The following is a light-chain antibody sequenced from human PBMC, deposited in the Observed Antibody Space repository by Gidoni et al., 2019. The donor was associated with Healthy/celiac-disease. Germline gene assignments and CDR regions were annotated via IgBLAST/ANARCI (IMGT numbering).Light chain of an antibody. CDR1: QSLLHSNGYSY. Sequence: DLVITQSPLPLPVTPGEPASIPCRSSQSLLHSNGYSYFDWYLQKPGQSPKLLIYLGSNRASGVPDRFSGSGSGTDFTLKISRVEAEDVGVYYCMQALQTPITFGQGTRLEIK. CDR3: MQALQTPIT. CDR2: LGS. J-gene: IGKJ5*01. V-gene: IGKV2-28*01.